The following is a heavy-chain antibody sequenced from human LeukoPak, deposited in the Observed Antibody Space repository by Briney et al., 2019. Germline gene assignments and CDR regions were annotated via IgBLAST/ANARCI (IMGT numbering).Heavy chain of an antibody. D-gene: IGHD3-16*01. CDR2: TWYDGGNK. V-gene: IGHV3-30*02. CDR1: RFTFSSYG. CDR3: AKDGGNWAFDI. J-gene: IGHJ3*02. Sequence: GGSLRLSCAASRFTFSSYGMHWVRQAPGKGLEWVAFTWYDGGNKYYGDSVKGRFTISRDNSKNTLYLQMNSLRAEDTAVYYCAKDGGNWAFDIWGQGTMVTVPS.